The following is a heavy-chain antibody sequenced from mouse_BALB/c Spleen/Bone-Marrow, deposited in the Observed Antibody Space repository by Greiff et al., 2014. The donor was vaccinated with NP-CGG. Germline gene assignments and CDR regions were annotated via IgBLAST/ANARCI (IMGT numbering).Heavy chain of an antibody. J-gene: IGHJ1*01. D-gene: IGHD2-3*01. CDR3: ARSHGYYPYWYFDV. V-gene: IGHV1-69*02. CDR2: IDPSDSET. Sequence: QVQLQQSGAELVEPGAPVKLSCKASGYTFTSYWMNWVKQRPGRGLEWIGRIDPSDSETHYNQKFKDKATLTVDKSSSTAYIQLSSLTSEDSAVYYCARSHGYYPYWYFDVWGAGTTVTVPS. CDR1: GYTFTSYW.